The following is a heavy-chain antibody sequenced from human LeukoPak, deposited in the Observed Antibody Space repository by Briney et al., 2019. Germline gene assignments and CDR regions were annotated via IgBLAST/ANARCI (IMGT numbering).Heavy chain of an antibody. D-gene: IGHD4-23*01. J-gene: IGHJ4*02. CDR3: AKGGACSDSDGCNVD. CDR1: GFSFDDYA. V-gene: IGHV3-43*02. CDR2: ISGDATTT. Sequence: GGSLRLSCAASGFSFDDYAMHWVRQAPGKGLEWVSVISGDATTTRYADSVKGRFSIFRDNSKNSLYLQMNSLGSEDTALYICAKGGACSDSDGCNVDWGQGTLVTVSS.